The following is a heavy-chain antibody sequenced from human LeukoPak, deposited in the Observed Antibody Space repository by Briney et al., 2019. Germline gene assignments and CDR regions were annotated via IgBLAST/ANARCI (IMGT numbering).Heavy chain of an antibody. D-gene: IGHD3-3*01. CDR1: GYTFSRHG. J-gene: IGHJ4*02. V-gene: IGHV3-23*01. CDR3: AKDLRLFGGYIDY. CDR2: ISPSGDIT. Sequence: PGGSLRLSCAASGYTFSRHGMNWVRQAPGKGLEWVSGISPSGDITYFADSVKGRFTISRDNSKNTLYLQMNSLRAEDTAVYYCAKDLRLFGGYIDYWGQGTLVTVSS.